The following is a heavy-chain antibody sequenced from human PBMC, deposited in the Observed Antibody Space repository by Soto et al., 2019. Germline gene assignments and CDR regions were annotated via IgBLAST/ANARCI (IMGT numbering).Heavy chain of an antibody. V-gene: IGHV1-69*01. CDR2: IIPIFGTA. CDR3: ARVGYYYGSGSYYSKDYYYYGMDV. J-gene: IGHJ6*02. Sequence: QVQLVQSGAEVKKPGSSVKVSCKASGGTFSSYAISWVRQAPGQGLEWMGGIIPIFGTANYAQQFQGSVTIPADESTSTAYMELSSVRSEDTAVYYCARVGYYYGSGSYYSKDYYYYGMDVWGQGTTVTVSS. D-gene: IGHD3-10*01. CDR1: GGTFSSYA.